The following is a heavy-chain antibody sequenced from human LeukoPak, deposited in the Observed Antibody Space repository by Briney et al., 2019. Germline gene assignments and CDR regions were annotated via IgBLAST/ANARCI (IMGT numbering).Heavy chain of an antibody. D-gene: IGHD7-27*01. CDR2: INSNTGGT. J-gene: IGHJ4*02. CDR3: ARDLSSTSNWELDY. V-gene: IGHV1-2*06. CDR1: GYTFIHYF. Sequence: ASVKVSCKASGYTFIHYFIHWVRQAPGQGLEWMGRINSNTGGTEYTQKFQGRVTMTRDTSITTVYMELSRLTSGDSAVYYCARDLSSTSNWELDYWGQGTLVTVSS.